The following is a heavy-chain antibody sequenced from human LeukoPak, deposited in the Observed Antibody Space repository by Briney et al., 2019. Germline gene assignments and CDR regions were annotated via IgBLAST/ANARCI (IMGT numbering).Heavy chain of an antibody. Sequence: ASVKVSCKASGFTFTAYYMHWVRQAPGQGLEWMGWINPNSGGTNYAQKFQGRVTITRNTSISTAYMELSSLRSEDTAVYYCARGNLRGAHMDVWGKGTTVTVSS. CDR1: GFTFTAYY. D-gene: IGHD3-10*01. CDR2: INPNSGGT. V-gene: IGHV1-2*02. CDR3: ARGNLRGAHMDV. J-gene: IGHJ6*03.